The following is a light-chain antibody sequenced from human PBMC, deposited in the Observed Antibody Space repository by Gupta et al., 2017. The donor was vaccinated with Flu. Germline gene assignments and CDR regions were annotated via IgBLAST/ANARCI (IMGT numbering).Light chain of an antibody. Sequence: DIQMTQSPSSLSASVGDRVTITCRASQSISSYLNWYQQKPGKAPKLLIYAASSVQSGVPSRFSGSGSGTDFTLTISRRQPEDFATYYCQQSYSTPRTFGQGTKVEIK. CDR3: QQSYSTPRT. CDR2: AAS. J-gene: IGKJ1*01. CDR1: QSISSY. V-gene: IGKV1-39*01.